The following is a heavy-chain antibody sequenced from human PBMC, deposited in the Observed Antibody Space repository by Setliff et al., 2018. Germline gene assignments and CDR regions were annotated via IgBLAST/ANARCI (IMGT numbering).Heavy chain of an antibody. J-gene: IGHJ6*03. CDR2: INQDGSEK. V-gene: IGHV3-7*03. D-gene: IGHD3-10*01. CDR3: ARVWFGNMDV. Sequence: GGSLRLSCAASGFIFSTYWMSWVRQAPGKGLEWVANINQDGSEKYYVDSVKGRFTISRDNARNSLYLQMNSLRAEDTAVYYCARVWFGNMDVWGKGTTVTVSS. CDR1: GFIFSTYW.